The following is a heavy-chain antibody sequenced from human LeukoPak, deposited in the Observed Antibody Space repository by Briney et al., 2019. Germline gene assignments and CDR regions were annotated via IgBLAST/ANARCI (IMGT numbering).Heavy chain of an antibody. D-gene: IGHD3-9*01. Sequence: SETLSLTCAVYGGSFSGYYWSWIRQPPGKGLEWIGEINHSGSTNYNPSLKSRVTISVDTSKNQFSLKLSSVTAADTAVYYCARYDILTGYSYWGQGTLVTVSS. CDR3: ARYDILTGYSY. CDR1: GGSFSGYY. V-gene: IGHV4-34*01. J-gene: IGHJ4*02. CDR2: INHSGST.